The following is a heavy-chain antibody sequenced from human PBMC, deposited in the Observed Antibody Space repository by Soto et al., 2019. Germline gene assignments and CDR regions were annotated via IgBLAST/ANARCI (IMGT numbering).Heavy chain of an antibody. Sequence: SVKVSCKASGFTFTSSAVQWVRQARGQRLEWIGWIVVGSGNTNYAQKFQERVTITRDMSTSTAYMELSSLRSEDTAVYYCAALPSIAAVYYGMHVWGQGTPLTV. D-gene: IGHD6-6*01. J-gene: IGHJ6*02. CDR3: AALPSIAAVYYGMHV. CDR2: IVVGSGNT. V-gene: IGHV1-58*01. CDR1: GFTFTSSA.